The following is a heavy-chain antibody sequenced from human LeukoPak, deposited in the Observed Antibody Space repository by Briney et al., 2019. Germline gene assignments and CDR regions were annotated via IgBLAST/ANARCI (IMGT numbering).Heavy chain of an antibody. V-gene: IGHV3-30-3*01. J-gene: IGHJ4*02. Sequence: GGSLRLSCAASGFTFSSYAMHWVRQAPGKGREGVAVISYDGSNKYYADSVKGRFTISSDNSKNTLYLQMNSLRAEDTAVYYCARDRYSSGWYDFDYWGQGTLVTVSS. D-gene: IGHD6-19*01. CDR1: GFTFSSYA. CDR3: ARDRYSSGWYDFDY. CDR2: ISYDGSNK.